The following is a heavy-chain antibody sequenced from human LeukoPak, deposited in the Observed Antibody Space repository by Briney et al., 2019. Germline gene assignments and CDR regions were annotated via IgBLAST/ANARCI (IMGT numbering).Heavy chain of an antibody. V-gene: IGHV1-8*01. J-gene: IGHJ4*02. Sequence: ASVKVSCKASGYTFTSYDIHWVRQGTGQGLEWMGWMNPNSGNTGYEQKFQGRVTVTRNTSTNTAYMELSSLTSDDTAVFFCARGGIEVTGGFDYWGQGTLVTVSS. CDR3: ARGGIEVTGGFDY. CDR2: MNPNSGNT. D-gene: IGHD6-19*01. CDR1: GYTFTSYD.